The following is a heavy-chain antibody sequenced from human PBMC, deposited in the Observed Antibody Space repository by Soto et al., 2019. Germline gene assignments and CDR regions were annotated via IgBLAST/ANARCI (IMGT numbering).Heavy chain of an antibody. Sequence: GGSLRLSCAASGFTLSSYAMHWVRQAPGKGLEWVAVISYDGSNKYYADSVKGRFTISRDNSKNTLYLQMNSLRAEDTAVYYCARDLDYWGQGTLVTVSS. J-gene: IGHJ4*02. V-gene: IGHV3-30-3*01. CDR2: ISYDGSNK. CDR3: ARDLDY. CDR1: GFTLSSYA.